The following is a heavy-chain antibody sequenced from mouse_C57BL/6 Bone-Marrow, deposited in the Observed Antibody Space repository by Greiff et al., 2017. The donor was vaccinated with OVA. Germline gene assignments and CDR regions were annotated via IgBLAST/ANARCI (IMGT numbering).Heavy chain of an antibody. CDR1: GFTFSDYY. J-gene: IGHJ2*01. CDR3: ARQGEWPYGYFDY. CDR2: ISNGGGST. D-gene: IGHD1-1*02. Sequence: EVQVVESGGGLVQPGGSLKLSCAASGFTFSDYYMYWVRQTPEKRLEWVAYISNGGGSTYYPDTVKGRFTISRDNAKNTLYLQMSRLKSEDTAMYYCARQGEWPYGYFDYWGQGTTLTVSS. V-gene: IGHV5-12*01.